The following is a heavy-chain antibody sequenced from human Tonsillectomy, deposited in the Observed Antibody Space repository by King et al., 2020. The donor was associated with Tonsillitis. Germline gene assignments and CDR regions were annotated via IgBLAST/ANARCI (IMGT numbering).Heavy chain of an antibody. CDR1: GFTFSSYG. D-gene: IGHD2-15*01. CDR3: GGSGPWDCSGVCYL. CDR2: IWYDGMNK. J-gene: IGHJ5*02. V-gene: IGHV3-33*08. Sequence: VQLVESGGGVVQPGGSLRLSCAASGFTFSSYGMHWGRQAPGRGLEWVAGIWYDGMNKYYGDSVKGRFTLPRDHPKNTLYLQMNSLWADDMAVYYCGGSGPWDCSGVCYLWGQGTLVTVPP.